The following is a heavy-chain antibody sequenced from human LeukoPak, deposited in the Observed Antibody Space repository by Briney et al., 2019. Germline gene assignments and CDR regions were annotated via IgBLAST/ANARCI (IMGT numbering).Heavy chain of an antibody. CDR2: ISYDGSNK. J-gene: IGHJ4*02. V-gene: IGHV3-30*18. CDR3: AKLGNYYDILTGFDY. CDR1: GFTFSSYG. Sequence: GGSLRLSCAASGFTFSSYGMHWVRQAPGTGLEWVAVISYDGSNKYYADSVKGRFTISRDNSKNTLYLQMNSLRAEDTAVYYCAKLGNYYDILTGFDYWGQGTLVTVSS. D-gene: IGHD3-9*01.